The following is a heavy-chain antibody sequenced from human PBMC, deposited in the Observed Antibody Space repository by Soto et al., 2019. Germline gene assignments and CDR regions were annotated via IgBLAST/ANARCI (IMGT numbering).Heavy chain of an antibody. CDR1: GFTFDNYA. V-gene: IGHV3-9*01. J-gene: IGHJ4*02. CDR2: ISWNSNTI. Sequence: PGGSLRLSCAASGFTFDNYAMHWVRQAPGKGLEWVSGISWNSNTIAYADSVKGRFTISRDNAKNSLYLQMNSLRAEDTALYYCAISQDRGGRTTFIYWGQGTQVTVSS. D-gene: IGHD3-16*01. CDR3: AISQDRGGRTTFIY.